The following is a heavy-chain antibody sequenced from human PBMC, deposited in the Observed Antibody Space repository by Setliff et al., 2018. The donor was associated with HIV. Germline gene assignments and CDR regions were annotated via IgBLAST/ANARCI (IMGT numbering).Heavy chain of an antibody. CDR2: SHNTGST. D-gene: IGHD6-19*01. CDR3: ARVKGQWRGYFSYSGLDV. Sequence: NPSETLSLTCNVSGDSFSTYYWSWIRQPPGKGLEWIAFSHNTGSTNYSPSLKSRVTVSLDISKGQFFLTLKSVTAADTAVYYCARVKGQWRGYFSYSGLDVWGQGTTVTVSS. J-gene: IGHJ6*02. CDR1: GDSFSTYY. V-gene: IGHV4-59*01.